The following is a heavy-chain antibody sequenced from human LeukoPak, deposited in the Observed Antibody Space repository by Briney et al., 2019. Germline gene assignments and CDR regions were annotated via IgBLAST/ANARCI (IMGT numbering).Heavy chain of an antibody. D-gene: IGHD3-16*01. J-gene: IGHJ4*02. Sequence: GGSLRLSCAASGFTFSSYAMSWVRQAPGKGLEWVSAISGSGGSTYYADSVKGRFTISRDNSKNTLYLQMNSLRAEDTAVYYCAKGYYDYVWGSYYFDYWGQGTLVTVSS. V-gene: IGHV3-23*01. CDR2: ISGSGGST. CDR3: AKGYYDYVWGSYYFDY. CDR1: GFTFSSYA.